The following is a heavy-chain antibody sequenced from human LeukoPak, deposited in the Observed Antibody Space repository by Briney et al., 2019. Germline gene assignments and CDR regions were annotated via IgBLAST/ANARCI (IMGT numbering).Heavy chain of an antibody. D-gene: IGHD5-12*01. J-gene: IGHJ6*04. CDR1: GGSISSSSYY. CDR3: ARAGYSGSDFSV. CDR2: IYYSGST. Sequence: SETLSLTCTVSGGSISSSSYYWGWIRQPPGKGLEWIGSIYYSGSTNYNPSLKSRVTISVDTSKNQFSLKLSSVTATDTAVYYCARAGYSGSDFSVWGKGSTVTVSS. V-gene: IGHV4-39*07.